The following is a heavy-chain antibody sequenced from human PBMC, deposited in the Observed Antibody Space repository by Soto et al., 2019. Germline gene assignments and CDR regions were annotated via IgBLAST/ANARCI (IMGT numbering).Heavy chain of an antibody. D-gene: IGHD6-19*01. Sequence: GGSLRLSCAASGFTFNYYPMHWVRQAPGKRLECVAVVSFDGSNKYYADSLKGRFTISKDNSKNTLYLQMNSLRRGDTAVYYCARLPGPLVAVLYIFPLDGREAMSDVEVWGQGTTVTVS. CDR2: VSFDGSNK. V-gene: IGHV3-30-3*01. J-gene: IGHJ6*02. CDR1: GFTFNYYP. CDR3: ARLPGPLVAVLYIFPLDGREAMSDVEV.